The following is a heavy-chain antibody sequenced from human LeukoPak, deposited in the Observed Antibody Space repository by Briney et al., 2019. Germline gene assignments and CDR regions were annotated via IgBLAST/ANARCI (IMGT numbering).Heavy chain of an antibody. CDR1: GFTFSSYG. D-gene: IGHD2-2*01. CDR3: AKEDIVVEPAAMNFDY. CDR2: IRYDGSNK. J-gene: IGHJ4*02. Sequence: AGGSLRLSCAASGFTFSSYGMHWVRQAPGKGLEWVAFIRYDGSNKYYADSVKGRFTISRDNSKHTVYLQMNSLRDEDTAVYYCAKEDIVVEPAAMNFDYWGQGTLVSVSS. V-gene: IGHV3-30*02.